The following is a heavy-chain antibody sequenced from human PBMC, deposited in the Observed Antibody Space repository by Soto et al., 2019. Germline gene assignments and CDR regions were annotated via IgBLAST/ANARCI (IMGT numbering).Heavy chain of an antibody. D-gene: IGHD2-2*01. J-gene: IGHJ6*03. Sequence: QVQLQESGPGLVKPSETLSLTCTVSGGSISSYYWSWIRQPPGKGLEWIGYIYYSGSPNYNPSLKSRVTISVDTSKNQFSLKLSSVTAADTAVYSCARQTVGYCSSTSCPAYYYYYMDVWGKGTTVTVSS. CDR3: ARQTVGYCSSTSCPAYYYYYMDV. CDR1: GGSISSYY. V-gene: IGHV4-59*08. CDR2: IYYSGSP.